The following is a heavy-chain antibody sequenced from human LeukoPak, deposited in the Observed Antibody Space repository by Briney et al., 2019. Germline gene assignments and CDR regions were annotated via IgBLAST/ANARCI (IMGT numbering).Heavy chain of an antibody. CDR3: ARATPGYYDSSGYFYYFDY. J-gene: IGHJ4*02. V-gene: IGHV1-69*04. CDR1: GGTFSSYA. D-gene: IGHD3-22*01. Sequence: ASVKVSCKASGGTFSSYAISWVRQAPGQGLEWMGRIIPILGIANYAQKFQGRVTITADKSTSTAYMELSSLRSEDTAVYYCARATPGYYDSSGYFYYFDYWGQGTLVTVSS. CDR2: IIPILGIA.